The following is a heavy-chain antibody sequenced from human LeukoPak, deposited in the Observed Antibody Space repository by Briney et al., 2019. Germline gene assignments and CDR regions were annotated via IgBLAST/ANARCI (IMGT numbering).Heavy chain of an antibody. CDR3: AKDLLSGSGSSCYDY. V-gene: IGHV3-23*01. CDR2: ISGSGSTT. CDR1: GFTFNSYV. J-gene: IGHJ4*02. Sequence: GGSLRLSCAASGFTFNSYVISWVRQAPGKGLEWVSGISGSGSTTYYADSVKGRFTISRDNSKNTLYLQMNSLGAEDAAIYYCAKDLLSGSGSSCYDYWGQGTLVTVSS. D-gene: IGHD2-15*01.